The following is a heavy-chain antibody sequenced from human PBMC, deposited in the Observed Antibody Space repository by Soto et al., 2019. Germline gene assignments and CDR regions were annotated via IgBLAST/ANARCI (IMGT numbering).Heavy chain of an antibody. CDR1: GGSISSYY. CDR3: ARHAFTATIDY. V-gene: IGHV4-59*08. J-gene: IGHJ4*02. D-gene: IGHD4-17*01. CDR2: IYYSGST. Sequence: TSETLSLTCTVSGGSISSYYWSWIRQPPGKGLEWIGYIYYSGSTNYNPSLKSRVTISVDTSKNQFSLKPSSVTAADTAVYYCARHAFTATIDYWGQGTLVTVSS.